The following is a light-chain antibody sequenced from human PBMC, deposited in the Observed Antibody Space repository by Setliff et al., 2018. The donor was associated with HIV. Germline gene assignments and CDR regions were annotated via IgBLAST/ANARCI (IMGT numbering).Light chain of an antibody. V-gene: IGLV2-8*01. J-gene: IGLJ2*01. Sequence: QSVLTQPPSASGSPGQSVAISCTGTRSDVGGYNYVSWYQQHPGKAPKLMIYEVSKRPSGVPGRFSGSKSGNTASLTVSGLQAEDEADYYCSSYVGSNNLVFGGGTKVTVL. CDR1: RSDVGGYNY. CDR3: SSYVGSNNLV. CDR2: EVS.